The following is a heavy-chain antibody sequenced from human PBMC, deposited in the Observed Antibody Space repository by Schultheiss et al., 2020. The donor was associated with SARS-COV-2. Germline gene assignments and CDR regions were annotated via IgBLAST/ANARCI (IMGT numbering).Heavy chain of an antibody. Sequence: GGSLRLSCAASGFTFSSYAMSWVRQAPGKGLEWVSAISGSGGSTYYEDSVKGRFTISRENSKNTLYLQMNRLRAGDTDVYDCAKPRGIAAELYLRLFVHYFDYWGQGTLVTVSS. V-gene: IGHV3-23*01. J-gene: IGHJ4*02. CDR1: GFTFSSYA. CDR2: ISGSGGST. CDR3: AKPRGIAAELYLRLFVHYFDY. D-gene: IGHD6-13*01.